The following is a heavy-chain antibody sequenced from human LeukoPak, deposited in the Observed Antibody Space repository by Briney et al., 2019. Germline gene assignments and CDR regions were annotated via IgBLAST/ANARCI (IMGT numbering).Heavy chain of an antibody. J-gene: IGHJ3*02. CDR3: ARDSRGIVVVVATAGGAFDI. Sequence: GASVKVSCKASGYTFTSYGISGVRQAPGQGLEWMGWISAYNGNTNYAQKLQGRVTMTTDTSTSTAYMELRSLRSDDTAVYYCARDSRGIVVVVATAGGAFDIWGQGTMVTVSS. CDR2: ISAYNGNT. D-gene: IGHD2-15*01. V-gene: IGHV1-18*01. CDR1: GYTFTSYG.